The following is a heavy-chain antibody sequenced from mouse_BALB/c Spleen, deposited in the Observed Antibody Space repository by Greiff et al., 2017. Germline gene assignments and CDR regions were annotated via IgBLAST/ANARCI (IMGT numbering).Heavy chain of an antibody. CDR3: AREENTTGDY. Sequence: DVKLVESGAELVKPGASVKLSCTASGFNIKDTYMHWVKQRPEQGLEWIGRIDPANGNTKYDPKFQGKATITADTSSNTAYLQLSSLTSEDTAVYYCAREENTTGDYWGQGTTLTVSS. CDR2: IDPANGNT. V-gene: IGHV14-3*02. J-gene: IGHJ2*01. CDR1: GFNIKDTY. D-gene: IGHD1-1*01.